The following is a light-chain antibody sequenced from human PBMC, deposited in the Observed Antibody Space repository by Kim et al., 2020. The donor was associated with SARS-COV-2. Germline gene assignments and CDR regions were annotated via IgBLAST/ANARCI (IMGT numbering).Light chain of an antibody. CDR2: DAS. Sequence: DNQMTQSPSSLSASVGDRVTITCQASQDISNYLNWYQQKPGKAPKLLIYDASNLETGVPSRFSGSGSGTEFIFTISSLQPEDIGTYYCQQYDNLPLTFGGGTKVDIK. J-gene: IGKJ4*01. CDR1: QDISNY. CDR3: QQYDNLPLT. V-gene: IGKV1-33*01.